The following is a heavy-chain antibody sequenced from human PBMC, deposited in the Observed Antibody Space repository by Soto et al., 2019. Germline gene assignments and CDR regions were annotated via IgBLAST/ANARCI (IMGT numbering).Heavy chain of an antibody. Sequence: QVQLQESGPGLVKPSQTLSLTCTVSGGSISSGGYYWSWIRQHPGKCLEWIGYIYYSGSTYYNPSLKSRVTISVDTSKSQFCLKLSSVTAADTAVYYCARGYYDILPGYYPFDYWGQGTLVTVSS. J-gene: IGHJ4*02. V-gene: IGHV4-31*03. D-gene: IGHD3-9*01. CDR2: IYYSGST. CDR1: GGSISSGGYY. CDR3: ARGYYDILPGYYPFDY.